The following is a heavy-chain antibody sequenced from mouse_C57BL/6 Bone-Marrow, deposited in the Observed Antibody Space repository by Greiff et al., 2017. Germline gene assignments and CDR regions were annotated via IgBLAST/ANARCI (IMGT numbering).Heavy chain of an antibody. J-gene: IGHJ2*01. CDR3: ARWGGYYCFDY. CDR1: GYSFTDYN. CDR2: INPNYGST. V-gene: IGHV1-39*01. D-gene: IGHD2-3*01. Sequence: EVKLLESGPELVKPGASVKISCKASGYSFTDYNMNWVKQSNGKSLEWIGVINPNYGSTSYNQKFKGKATLTVDPSSSTAYMQLNSLTSEDSAVYYCARWGGYYCFDYWGQDTTLTVSS.